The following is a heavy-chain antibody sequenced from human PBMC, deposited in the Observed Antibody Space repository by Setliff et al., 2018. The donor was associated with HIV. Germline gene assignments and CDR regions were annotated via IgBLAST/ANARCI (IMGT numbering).Heavy chain of an antibody. V-gene: IGHV1-18*01. CDR2: ISAYNDNT. D-gene: IGHD2-2*01. Sequence: GASVKVSCKTSGYTFTNYGIGWVRQAPGQGLEWMGWISAYNDNTNYAQKVQGRVTMTTDTSTSTAYMDLRSLRSDDTAVYYCARALGYCSSTSCYGGIDAFDIWGQGTMVTVSS. CDR1: GYTFTNYG. CDR3: ARALGYCSSTSCYGGIDAFDI. J-gene: IGHJ3*02.